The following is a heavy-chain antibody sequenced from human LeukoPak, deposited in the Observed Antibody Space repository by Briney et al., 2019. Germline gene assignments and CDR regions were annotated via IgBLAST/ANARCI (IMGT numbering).Heavy chain of an antibody. Sequence: PSETLSLTCTVSGVSISSYYWSWIRQPPGKGPEWIGYIYYSGSTNYNPSLKSRVTISVDTSKNQFSLKLSSVTAADTAVYYCARDRGEEYYYDSSGYPTLGYAFDIWGQGTMVTVSS. CDR2: IYYSGST. V-gene: IGHV4-59*01. CDR1: GVSISSYY. CDR3: ARDRGEEYYYDSSGYPTLGYAFDI. J-gene: IGHJ3*02. D-gene: IGHD3-22*01.